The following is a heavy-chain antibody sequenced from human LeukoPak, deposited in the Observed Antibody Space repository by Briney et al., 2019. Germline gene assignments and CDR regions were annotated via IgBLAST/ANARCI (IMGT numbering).Heavy chain of an antibody. CDR2: ISYTGST. J-gene: IGHJ6*03. CDR3: AGTKYYYMDV. V-gene: IGHV4-39*05. CDR1: GGSISSTSYY. Sequence: SETPSLTCTVSGGSISSTSYYWGWIRQPPGKGLEWIGSISYTGSTHYTPSLKSRVTISVDTSKRQFSLKLSSVTAADTAVYYCAGTKYYYMDVWGEGTTVTVS.